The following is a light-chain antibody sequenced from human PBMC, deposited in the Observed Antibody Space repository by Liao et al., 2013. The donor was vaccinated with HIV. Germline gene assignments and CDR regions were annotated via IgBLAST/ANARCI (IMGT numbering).Light chain of an antibody. Sequence: SYELNQPPSVSVSPGQTASVTCSGDKLGDKYVSWYQQRPGQSPVLVIYEDTKRPSGIPQRFSGSNSGNTATLTISGTQTMDEADYYCQAWDSSDVVFGGGTKLTVL. CDR1: KLGDKY. J-gene: IGLJ2*01. CDR3: QAWDSSDVV. CDR2: EDT. V-gene: IGLV3-1*01.